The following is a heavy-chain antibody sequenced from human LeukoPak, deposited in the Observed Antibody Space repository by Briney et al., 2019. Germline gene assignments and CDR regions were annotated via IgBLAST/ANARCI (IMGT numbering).Heavy chain of an antibody. V-gene: IGHV3-48*03. Sequence: GGSLRLSCAASGFTFSSYEMNWVRQAPGKGLEWVSYISSSGSTIYYADSVKGRFTISRDNAKNSLYLQMNSLRAEDTAMYYCAREFSRWEVVTATPGLDYWGQGTLVTVSS. CDR2: ISSSGSTI. CDR3: AREFSRWEVVTATPGLDY. D-gene: IGHD2-21*02. CDR1: GFTFSSYE. J-gene: IGHJ4*02.